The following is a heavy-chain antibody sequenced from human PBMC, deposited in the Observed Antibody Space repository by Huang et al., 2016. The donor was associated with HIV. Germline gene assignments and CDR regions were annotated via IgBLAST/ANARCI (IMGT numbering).Heavy chain of an antibody. CDR3: ARAARGDGYQGAFDV. D-gene: IGHD2-2*01. V-gene: IGHV1-3*01. Sequence: QGQLVQSGAEMKKPGASVKLSCKASGYIFTSYAIHWLRRAPGQSLQWLGWSNPGNTQIPFSQHFQGRVTISRDTSTNTVSLEVSNVSPRDTAVYYCARAARGDGYQGAFDVWGQGTAVTVSS. CDR2: SNPGNTQI. CDR1: GYIFTSYA. J-gene: IGHJ3*01.